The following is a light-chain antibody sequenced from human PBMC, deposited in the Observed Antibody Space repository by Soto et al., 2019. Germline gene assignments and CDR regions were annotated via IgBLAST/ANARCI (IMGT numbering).Light chain of an antibody. J-gene: IGKJ4*01. CDR2: GAS. CDR3: QQYNNWPLT. CDR1: QSVSSN. V-gene: IGKV3-15*01. Sequence: EIVMTQSPATLSESPGERATLSCRASQSVSSNLAWYQQKPGQAPRLLIYGASTRATDIPARFSGSGSGTEFTLTISSLQSEDFAVYYCQQYNNWPLTFGGGTKVEIK.